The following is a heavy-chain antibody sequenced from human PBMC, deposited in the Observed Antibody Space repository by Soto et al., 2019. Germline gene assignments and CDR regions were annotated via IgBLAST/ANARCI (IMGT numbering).Heavy chain of an antibody. CDR2: ISRGGRTI. CDR1: AFSFSTSG. CDR3: ARDQEARSFFPYYYGMYV. D-gene: IGHD6-6*01. J-gene: IGHJ6*01. Sequence: GGSLRLSCAASAFSFSTSGMHWVRQAPGEGLVWVSRISRGGRTINYADSVKGRFTISRDNAKNTLYLQMDSLRAEHTAVYYGARDQEARSFFPYYYGMYVWGHGT. V-gene: IGHV3-74*01.